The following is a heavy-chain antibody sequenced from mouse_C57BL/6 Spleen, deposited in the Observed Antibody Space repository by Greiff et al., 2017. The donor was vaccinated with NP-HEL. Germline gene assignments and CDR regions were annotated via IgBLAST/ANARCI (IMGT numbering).Heavy chain of an antibody. V-gene: IGHV1-59*01. J-gene: IGHJ3*01. Sequence: QVQLQQPGAELVRPGTSVKLSCKASGYTFTSYWMHWVKQRPGQGLEWIGVIDPSDSYTNYNQKFKGKATLTVDTSSSTAYMQLSSLTSEDSAVYYCTRSYDPPWFAYWGQGTLVTVSA. D-gene: IGHD2-3*01. CDR3: TRSYDPPWFAY. CDR1: GYTFTSYW. CDR2: IDPSDSYT.